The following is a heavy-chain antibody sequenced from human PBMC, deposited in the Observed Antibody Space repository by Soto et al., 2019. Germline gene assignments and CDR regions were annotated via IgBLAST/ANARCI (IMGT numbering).Heavy chain of an antibody. CDR3: AKIKYDYDSSGYYYESGFDY. CDR1: GFTFSDYY. D-gene: IGHD3-22*01. J-gene: IGHJ4*02. V-gene: IGHV3-11*01. Sequence: GGSLRLSCAASGFTFSDYYMSWIRQAPGKGLEWVSYISSSGSTIYYADSVKGRFTISRDNAKNSLYLQMNSLRAEDTAVYYCAKIKYDYDSSGYYYESGFDYWGQGTLVTVSS. CDR2: ISSSGSTI.